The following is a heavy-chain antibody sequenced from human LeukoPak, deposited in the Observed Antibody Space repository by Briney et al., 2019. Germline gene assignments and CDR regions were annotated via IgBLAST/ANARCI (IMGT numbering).Heavy chain of an antibody. CDR1: HSSISSGSY. J-gene: IGHJ4*02. Sequence: PSETLSLTCTVSHSSISSGSYWAWLRQPPGKGLEWIADIYHDGGTHYNPSLKSRVTISVATSKGQFSLKLASVAAADTAVYYCARRRSGTSSTPFDFWGQGTLVTVSS. V-gene: IGHV4-38-2*02. CDR3: ARRRSGTSSTPFDF. CDR2: IYHDGGT. D-gene: IGHD5-12*01.